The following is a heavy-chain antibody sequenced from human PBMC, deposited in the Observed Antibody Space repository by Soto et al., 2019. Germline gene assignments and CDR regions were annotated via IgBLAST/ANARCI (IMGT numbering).Heavy chain of an antibody. Sequence: ASVKVSCKASGYTFTSYYMHWVRQAPGQGLEWMGIINPSGGSTSYAQKFQGRVTMTRDTSTSTVYMELSSLRSEDTAVYYCAREGLAVAGPLYYYYGMDVGGQGTTVTVSS. D-gene: IGHD6-19*01. CDR1: GYTFTSYY. CDR2: INPSGGST. CDR3: AREGLAVAGPLYYYYGMDV. J-gene: IGHJ6*02. V-gene: IGHV1-46*01.